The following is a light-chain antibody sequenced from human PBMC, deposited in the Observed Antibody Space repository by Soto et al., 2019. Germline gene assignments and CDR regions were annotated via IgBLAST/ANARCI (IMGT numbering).Light chain of an antibody. CDR1: SSNIGVNT. V-gene: IGLV1-44*01. Sequence: QSVLTQTPSASGTPGQRVTISCSGSSSNIGVNTVNWYQHVPGTAPTLVIYSNNQRPSGVPDRFSGSRSGTSASLAISGLHSEDEADYYCAAWDDNMSGGHYIFGTGTKLTVL. CDR2: SNN. CDR3: AAWDDNMSGGHYI. J-gene: IGLJ1*01.